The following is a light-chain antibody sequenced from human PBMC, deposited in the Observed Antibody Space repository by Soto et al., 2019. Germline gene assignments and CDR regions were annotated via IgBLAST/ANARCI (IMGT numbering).Light chain of an antibody. J-gene: IGKJ2*01. Sequence: EIVMTQSPATLSVSPGEGATLSCRANQRVSSHLAWYQHKPGQAPRLLIHAASTRAPGMPARFSGSGSGTEFTLTISSLQSEDFAVYYCQQYQTWPFPFGQGTKLEIK. V-gene: IGKV3-15*01. CDR1: QRVSSH. CDR2: AAS. CDR3: QQYQTWPFP.